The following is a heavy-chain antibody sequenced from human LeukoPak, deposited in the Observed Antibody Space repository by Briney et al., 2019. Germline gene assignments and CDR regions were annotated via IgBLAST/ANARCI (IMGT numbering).Heavy chain of an antibody. V-gene: IGHV1-18*01. CDR3: ARDHEPMKYYGTSDY. CDR2: SSAYNGNT. CDR1: GYTFTSYG. J-gene: IGHJ4*02. Sequence: ASVKVSCKASGYTFTSYGISWVRQAPGQGREWMGWSSAYNGNTNYAQKLQGRVTMTTDTSTSTAYMELRSLRSDDTAVYYCARDHEPMKYYGTSDYWGQGTLATVSS. D-gene: IGHD4/OR15-4a*01.